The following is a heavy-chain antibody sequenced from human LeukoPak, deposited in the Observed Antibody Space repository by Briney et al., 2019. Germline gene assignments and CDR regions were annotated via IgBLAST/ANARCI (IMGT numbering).Heavy chain of an antibody. CDR3: ARGGRKGTAMGY. Sequence: GGSLRLSCAASGFTLSSYWMHWVRQAPGKGLVWVSRINTDGSSINYADSVKGRFTISRDNAKNTLYLQMNSLRAEDTAVYYCARGGRKGTAMGYWGQGTLVTVSS. D-gene: IGHD2-2*01. J-gene: IGHJ4*02. V-gene: IGHV3-74*01. CDR1: GFTLSSYW. CDR2: INTDGSSI.